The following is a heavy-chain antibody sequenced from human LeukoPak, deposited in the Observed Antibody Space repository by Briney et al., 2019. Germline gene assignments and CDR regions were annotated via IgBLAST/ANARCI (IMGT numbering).Heavy chain of an antibody. CDR1: GFTFSRYW. CDR2: ISYDGSNK. Sequence: PGGSLRLSCAASGFTFSRYWMHWVRQAPGKGLEWVAVISYDGSNKYYADSVKGRFTISRDNSKNTLYLQMNSLRPEDAAVYYCANLPLWGQGTLVTVSS. V-gene: IGHV3-30*18. CDR3: ANLPL. J-gene: IGHJ4*02.